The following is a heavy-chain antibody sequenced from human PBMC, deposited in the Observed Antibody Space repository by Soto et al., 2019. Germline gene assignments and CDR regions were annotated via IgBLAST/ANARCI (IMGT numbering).Heavy chain of an antibody. V-gene: IGHV3-33*01. Sequence: QVQLVESGGGVVQPGRSLRLSCAASGFTFSSYGMHWVRQAPGKGLEWVAVIWYDGSNKYYADSVKGRFTISRDNSKNTLYLQMNSLRAEDTAVYYCARDRSSSAPIRITMVRGAKTLGWFDPWGQGTLVTVSS. J-gene: IGHJ5*02. CDR1: GFTFSSYG. CDR3: ARDRSSSAPIRITMVRGAKTLGWFDP. D-gene: IGHD3-10*01. CDR2: IWYDGSNK.